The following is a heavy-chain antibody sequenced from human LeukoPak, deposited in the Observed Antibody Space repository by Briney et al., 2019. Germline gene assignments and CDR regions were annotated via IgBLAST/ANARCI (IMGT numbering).Heavy chain of an antibody. CDR1: GYSFTNYW. J-gene: IGHJ4*02. V-gene: IGHV5-51*01. CDR3: ARCPIGGSFFDY. D-gene: IGHD3-16*01. Sequence: GESLQISCKGSGYSFTNYWIGWVRQMPGKGLEWMGVINPADSDRRFSPVLQGQVTISVDKSISTAYMQLSSLKASDTAIYYCARCPIGGSFFDYWGQGTLVTVSS. CDR2: INPADSDR.